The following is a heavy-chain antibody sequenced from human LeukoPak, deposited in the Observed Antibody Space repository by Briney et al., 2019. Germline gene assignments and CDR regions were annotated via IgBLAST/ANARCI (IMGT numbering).Heavy chain of an antibody. CDR1: GGSFSGYY. CDR3: AGGVSWFDP. D-gene: IGHD4-11*01. J-gene: IGHJ5*02. V-gene: IGHV4-34*01. CDR2: INHSGST. Sequence: SETLSLTCAVYGGSFSGYYWSWIRQPPGKGLEWIGEINHSGSTNYNPSLKSRVTISVDTSRNQFSLKLSSVTAADTAVYFCAGGVSWFDPWGQGTLVTVSS.